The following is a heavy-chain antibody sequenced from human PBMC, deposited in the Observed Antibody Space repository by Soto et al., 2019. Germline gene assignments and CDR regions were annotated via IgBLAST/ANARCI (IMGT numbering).Heavy chain of an antibody. J-gene: IGHJ6*02. CDR1: GFTFGDFW. CDR2: MNQDGSEK. CDR3: ASKRISYAMDA. Sequence: EVQLVESGGALVKPGGSLRLSCTVSGFTFGDFWMTWVRQAPGKGLEWVANMNQDGSEKYYADSVRGRFGISRDNAKISLFLPMNSLRAEDTALYYCASKRISYAMDAWGQGTTVTVSS. D-gene: IGHD1-1*01. V-gene: IGHV3-7*05.